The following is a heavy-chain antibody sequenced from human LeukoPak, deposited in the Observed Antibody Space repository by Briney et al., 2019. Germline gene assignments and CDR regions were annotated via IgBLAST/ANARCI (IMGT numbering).Heavy chain of an antibody. CDR3: AREVGRDGYNLVIWGDYYYYYMDV. CDR2: ISAYNGNT. V-gene: IGHV1-18*01. J-gene: IGHJ6*03. CDR1: GYTFTSYG. D-gene: IGHD5-24*01. Sequence: ASVKVSCKASGYTFTSYGISWVRQAPGQGLEWMGWISAYNGNTNYAQKLQGRVTMTTDTSTSTAYMELRSLRSDDTAVYYCAREVGRDGYNLVIWGDYYYYYMDVWGKGTTVTVSS.